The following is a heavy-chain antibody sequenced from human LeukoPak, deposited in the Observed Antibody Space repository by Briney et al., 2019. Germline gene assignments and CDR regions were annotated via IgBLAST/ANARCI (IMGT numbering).Heavy chain of an antibody. CDR3: ARVEVRGVIRWFDP. V-gene: IGHV4-39*07. CDR2: IYYSGST. D-gene: IGHD3-10*01. CDR1: GGSISSSSYY. J-gene: IGHJ5*02. Sequence: SETLSLTCTVSGGSISSSSYYWGWIRQPPGKGLEWIGSIYYSGSTYYNPSLKSRVTISVDPSKNQFSLKLSSVTAADTAVYYCARVEVRGVIRWFDPWGQGTLVTVSS.